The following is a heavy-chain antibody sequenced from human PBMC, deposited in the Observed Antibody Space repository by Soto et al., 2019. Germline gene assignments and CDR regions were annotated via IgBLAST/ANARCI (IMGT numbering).Heavy chain of an antibody. CDR1: GGSISSSNW. CDR2: IYHSGST. Sequence: SETLSLTCAVSGGSISSSNWWSWVRQPPGKGLEWIGEIYHSGSTNYNPSLKSRVTISVDKSKNQFSPKLSSVTAADTAVYYYARGSRPLYYFFYYGMDVWGHGTSVPVSS. D-gene: IGHD2-21*02. J-gene: IGHJ6*02. V-gene: IGHV4-4*02. CDR3: ARGSRPLYYFFYYGMDV.